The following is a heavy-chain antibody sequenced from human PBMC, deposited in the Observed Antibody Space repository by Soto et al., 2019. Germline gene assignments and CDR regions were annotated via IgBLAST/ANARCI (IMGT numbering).Heavy chain of an antibody. J-gene: IGHJ4*02. CDR2: ISYDGTNK. V-gene: IGHV3-30-3*01. CDR1: GFSFSSYA. CDR3: ARDSYSSGWDGYPDY. D-gene: IGHD6-19*01. Sequence: QVQLVESGGGVVQPGRSLRLSCAASGFSFSSYAMHWVRQAPGKGLEWVVVISYDGTNKNYAESVKGRFTISRDNSKNTLDLQMNSLRVEDTAVYYCARDSYSSGWDGYPDYWGQGTLVTVSS.